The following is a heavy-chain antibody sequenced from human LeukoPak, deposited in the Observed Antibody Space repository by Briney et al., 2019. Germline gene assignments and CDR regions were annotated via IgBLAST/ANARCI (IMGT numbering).Heavy chain of an antibody. CDR1: GGSISSGIW. Sequence: PSDTLSLTCAVSGGSISSGIWWSWVRQPPGKGLEWIGEIYHSGSTNYNPSLRSRVTISVDKSKNQFSLKLSSVIAADTAVYYCASSPKMTVTTLSFDYWGQGTLVTVSS. V-gene: IGHV4-4*02. CDR3: ASSPKMTVTTLSFDY. D-gene: IGHD4-17*01. CDR2: IYHSGST. J-gene: IGHJ4*02.